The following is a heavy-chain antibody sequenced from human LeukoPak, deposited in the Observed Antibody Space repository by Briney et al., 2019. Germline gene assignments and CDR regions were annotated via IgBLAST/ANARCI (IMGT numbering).Heavy chain of an antibody. J-gene: IGHJ6*03. Sequence: SETLSLTCTVSGGSISSSSYYWSWIRQPPGKGLEWIGYIYYRGSTNYNPSLKSRVTISVDTSKNQFSLNLRSVTAADTAVYYCARDGYSSGYYFYYMDVWGKGTTVTVSS. CDR1: GGSISSSSYY. V-gene: IGHV4-61*01. D-gene: IGHD5-18*01. CDR2: IYYRGST. CDR3: ARDGYSSGYYFYYMDV.